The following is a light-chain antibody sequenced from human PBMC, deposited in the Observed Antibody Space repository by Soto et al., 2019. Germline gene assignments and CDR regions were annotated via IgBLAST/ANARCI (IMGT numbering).Light chain of an antibody. J-gene: IGLJ1*01. Sequence: QSVLTQPASVSGSPGQSITISCTGTSSDVGGYNYVSWYQHHPGKAPKLMIFDVSNRPSGVSNRFSGSKSGNTASQTISGLQPEDEADYYCSSYTTSNTRQITFGTGTKVTVL. CDR2: DVS. CDR1: SSDVGGYNY. CDR3: SSYTTSNTRQIT. V-gene: IGLV2-14*03.